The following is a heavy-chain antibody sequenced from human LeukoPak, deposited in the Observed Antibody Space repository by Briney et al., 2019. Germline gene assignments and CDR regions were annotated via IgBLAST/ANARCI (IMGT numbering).Heavy chain of an antibody. CDR1: GGSISSGDYY. Sequence: SETLSLTCTVSGGSISSGDYYWSWIRQPPGKGLEWIGYIYYSGSTYYNPSLKSRVTISVDTSKNQFSLKLSSVTAADTAVYYCASRVGRIYDFWSGGLDPYYYYMDVWGKGTTVTVSS. V-gene: IGHV4-30-4*08. CDR3: ASRVGRIYDFWSGGLDPYYYYMDV. D-gene: IGHD3-3*01. CDR2: IYYSGST. J-gene: IGHJ6*03.